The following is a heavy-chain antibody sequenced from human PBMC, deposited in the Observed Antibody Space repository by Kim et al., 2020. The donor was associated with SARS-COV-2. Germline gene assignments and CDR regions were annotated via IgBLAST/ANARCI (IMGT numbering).Heavy chain of an antibody. D-gene: IGHD6-25*01. J-gene: IGHJ5*02. V-gene: IGHV3-9*01. CDR2: INYNSGTI. CDR1: GFSFDDSA. Sequence: GGSLRLSCVASGFSFDDSAMHWVRQAPGKGLEWVSGINYNSGTIGYADSVKGRFTIPRDNAKNSLYLQMNSLSDEDTALYYCAKARLTDSNWVAPWGQGT. CDR3: AKARLTDSNWVAP.